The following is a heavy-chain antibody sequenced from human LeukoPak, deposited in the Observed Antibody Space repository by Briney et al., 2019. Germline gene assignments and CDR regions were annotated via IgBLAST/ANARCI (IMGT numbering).Heavy chain of an antibody. CDR1: VFTFCSYA. V-gene: IGHV3-23*01. CDR3: AKAGAGSSWYLEGYYFDY. CDR2: ISVRGGGP. D-gene: IGHD6-13*01. J-gene: IGHJ4*02. Sequence: VGSLRLSCAASVFTFCSYAMSCVCQAPGEGLGWGSAISVRGGGPYYADSVKGRFTISRDNSKNTLYLQMNSLRAEDTAVYYCAKAGAGSSWYLEGYYFDYWGQGTLVTVSS.